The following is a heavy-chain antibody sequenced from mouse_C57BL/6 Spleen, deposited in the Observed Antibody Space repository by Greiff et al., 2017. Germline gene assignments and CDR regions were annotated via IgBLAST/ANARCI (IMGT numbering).Heavy chain of an antibody. CDR1: GYTFTDYY. CDR2: INPNNGGT. V-gene: IGHV1-26*01. Sequence: VQLQQSGPELVKPGASVKISCKASGYTFTDYYMNWVKQSHGKSLEWIGDINPNNGGTSYNQKFKGKATLTVDKSSSTAYMELRSLTSEDSAVYYCARSGVGYWYFEVWGTGTTVTVSS. CDR3: ARSGVGYWYFEV. J-gene: IGHJ1*03. D-gene: IGHD1-1*02.